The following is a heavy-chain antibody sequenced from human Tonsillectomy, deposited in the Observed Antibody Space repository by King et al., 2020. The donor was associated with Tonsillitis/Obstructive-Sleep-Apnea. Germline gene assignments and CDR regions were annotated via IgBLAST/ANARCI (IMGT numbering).Heavy chain of an antibody. V-gene: IGHV4-39*01. D-gene: IGHD2-2*01. CDR2: IYYSGST. CDR3: GRHLTILVVPAATDY. CDR1: GGSISSSSYY. Sequence: QLQESGPGLVKPSETLSLTCTVSGGSISSSSYYWGWIRQPPGEGLEWIGSIYYSGSTYYNPSHKSRVTISVDTSKNQFYLKLSSVTAADTAVYYCGRHLTILVVPAATDYWGQGTLVTVSS. J-gene: IGHJ4*02.